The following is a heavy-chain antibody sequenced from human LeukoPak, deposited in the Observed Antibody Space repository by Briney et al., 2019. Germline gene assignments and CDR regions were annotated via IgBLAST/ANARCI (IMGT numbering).Heavy chain of an antibody. CDR2: IHGVGTIT. D-gene: IGHD1-26*01. J-gene: IGHJ4*02. CDR1: GFTFSSYW. V-gene: IGHV3-74*01. CDR3: ARNFVGSITSDFDS. Sequence: GGSLRLSCAASGFTFSSYWMHWVRQVPGKGLVWVSRIHGVGTITNYEDSVKGRLTISRDNARNTLYLQMNSLRAEDTAIYYCARNFVGSITSDFDSWGQGTQVTVSS.